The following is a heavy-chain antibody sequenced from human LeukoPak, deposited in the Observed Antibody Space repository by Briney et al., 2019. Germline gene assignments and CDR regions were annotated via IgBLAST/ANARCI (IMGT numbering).Heavy chain of an antibody. CDR2: IYYSGST. CDR3: ASMYGDYAY. J-gene: IGHJ4*02. V-gene: IGHV4-39*01. D-gene: IGHD4-17*01. CDR1: RGSISSSSYY. Sequence: KPSETLSLTCTVSRGSISSSSYYWGWIRQPPGKGLEWIGSIYYSGSTYYNPSLKSRVTISVDTSKNQFSLKLTSVTAADTAGYYCASMYGDYAYWGQGTLVTVSS.